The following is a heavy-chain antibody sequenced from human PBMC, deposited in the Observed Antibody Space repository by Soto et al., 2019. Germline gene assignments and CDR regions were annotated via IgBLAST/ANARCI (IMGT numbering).Heavy chain of an antibody. CDR3: ARAGAVAGNINFDY. V-gene: IGHV1-3*04. D-gene: IGHD6-19*01. CDR1: GYTFTNYA. J-gene: IGHJ4*02. Sequence: ASVKVSCKASGYTFTNYAIHWVRQGPGQRLEWMGWINTGNGKTKYSQKFQGRVTISRDTSASTAYMELSSLRSEDTAVYYCARAGAVAGNINFDYWRQGTLVTVSS. CDR2: INTGNGKT.